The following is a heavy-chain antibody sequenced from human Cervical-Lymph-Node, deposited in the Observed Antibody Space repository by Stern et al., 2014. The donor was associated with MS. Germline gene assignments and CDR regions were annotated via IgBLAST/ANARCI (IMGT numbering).Heavy chain of an antibody. D-gene: IGHD4-17*01. Sequence: VQLVESGAEGKKPGESLKISCKGSGYSFTANWIAWVRQMPGKGLEWMGIIYPGDSDPRYSPSFQGQVTISADKSISTAYLQWSSLKASDTAMYYCARDYGDYAFDYWGQGTLVTVSS. CDR2: IYPGDSDP. CDR1: GYSFTANW. V-gene: IGHV5-51*01. J-gene: IGHJ4*02. CDR3: ARDYGDYAFDY.